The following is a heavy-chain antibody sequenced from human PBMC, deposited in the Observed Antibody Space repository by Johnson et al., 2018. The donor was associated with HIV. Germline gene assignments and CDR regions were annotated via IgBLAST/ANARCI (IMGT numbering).Heavy chain of an antibody. D-gene: IGHD1-26*01. J-gene: IGHJ3*02. CDR3: ARDGGSTRGDAFDI. V-gene: IGHV3-23*04. CDR2: ISGSGGTI. CDR1: GFTFSSYA. Sequence: MLLVESGGGVVQPGRSLRLSCAVSGFTFSSYAMSWVRLAPGKGLEWVSGISGSGGTIHYAESVKGRFTISRDNSKNTLYMQMNSLRAEDTAVYYCARDGGSTRGDAFDIWGQGTMVTVSS.